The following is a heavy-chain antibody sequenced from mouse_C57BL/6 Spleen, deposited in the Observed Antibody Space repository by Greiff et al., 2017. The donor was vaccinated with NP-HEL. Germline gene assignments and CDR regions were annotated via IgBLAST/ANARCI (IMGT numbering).Heavy chain of an antibody. CDR2: INPGSGGT. CDR3: ARADGPFDY. CDR1: GYAFTNYL. D-gene: IGHD2-3*01. J-gene: IGHJ2*01. Sequence: QVQLQQSGAELVRPGTSVKVSCKASGYAFTNYLIEWVKQRPGQGLEWIGVINPGSGGTNYNEKFKGKATLTADQSSSTAYMQLSSLTSEDSAVYFCARADGPFDYWGQGTTLTVSS. V-gene: IGHV1-54*01.